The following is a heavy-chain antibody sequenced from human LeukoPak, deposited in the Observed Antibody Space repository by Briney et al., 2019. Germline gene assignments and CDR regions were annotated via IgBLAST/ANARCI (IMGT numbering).Heavy chain of an antibody. CDR1: GFTFSNYS. V-gene: IGHV3-48*01. CDR3: ARDNAIFGVVIL. J-gene: IGHJ4*02. CDR2: IRRSSSTI. D-gene: IGHD3-3*01. Sequence: GGALRLSCAASGFTFSNYSMNWVRQAPGTGLEWVSYIRRSSSTIYYAASVKGRFTISRDNAKNSLYLQMNSLRAEDTAVYYCARDNAIFGVVILWGQGTLVTVSS.